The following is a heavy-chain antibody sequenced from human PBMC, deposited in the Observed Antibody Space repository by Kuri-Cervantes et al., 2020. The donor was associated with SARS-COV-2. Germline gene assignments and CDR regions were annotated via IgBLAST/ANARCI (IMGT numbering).Heavy chain of an antibody. CDR3: VRDGDHWNFDY. J-gene: IGHJ4*02. CDR1: GFTFSSYS. Sequence: GGSLRLSCAASGFTFSSYSMNWVRQAPGKGLEWVSRINPDGSYTNNADSVKGRFTLSRDNAKNMLFLQMNSLRAEDTAAYYCVRDGDHWNFDYWGQGTLVTVSS. CDR2: INPDGSYT. D-gene: IGHD1-1*01. V-gene: IGHV3-74*01.